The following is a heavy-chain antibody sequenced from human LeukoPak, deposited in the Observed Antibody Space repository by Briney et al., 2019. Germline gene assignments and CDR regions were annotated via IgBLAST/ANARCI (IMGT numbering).Heavy chain of an antibody. CDR2: ISGSGYST. CDR3: AKDLRDNYRFVDY. V-gene: IGHV3-23*01. CDR1: GFTFSSYT. Sequence: GGSLRLSCAASGFTFSSYTMTWVRQAPGKGLEWVSTISGSGYSTYYADSVKGRFTISRDNSKNALYLQMHSLRPEDTAVYYSAKDLRDNYRFVDYWGQGTLVTVSS. D-gene: IGHD3-16*02. J-gene: IGHJ4*02.